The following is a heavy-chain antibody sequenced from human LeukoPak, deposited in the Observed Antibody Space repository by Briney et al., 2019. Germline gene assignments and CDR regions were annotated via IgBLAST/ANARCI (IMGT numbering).Heavy chain of an antibody. Sequence: SETLSLTCTVSGGSIRSYYWTWIRQPAGKGLEWIGRIYTSGSTNYNPSLKSRVTMSVDTSKNQFSLKLSSVTAADTAVYYCARQALLWFGEVENWFDPWGQGTLVTVSS. CDR1: GGSIRSYY. D-gene: IGHD3-10*01. CDR3: ARQALLWFGEVENWFDP. V-gene: IGHV4-4*07. J-gene: IGHJ5*02. CDR2: IYTSGST.